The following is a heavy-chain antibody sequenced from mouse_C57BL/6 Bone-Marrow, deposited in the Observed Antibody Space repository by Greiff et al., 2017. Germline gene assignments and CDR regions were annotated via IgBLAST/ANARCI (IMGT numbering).Heavy chain of an antibody. CDR3: ALYDYDEAWFAY. D-gene: IGHD2-4*01. V-gene: IGHV1-69*01. J-gene: IGHJ3*01. Sequence: QVHVKQPGAELVMPGASVKLSCKASGYTFTSYWMHWVKQRPGQGLEWIGEIDPSDSYTNYNQKFKGKSTLTVDKSSSTAYMQLSSLTSEDSAVYYCALYDYDEAWFAYWGQGTLVTVSA. CDR1: GYTFTSYW. CDR2: IDPSDSYT.